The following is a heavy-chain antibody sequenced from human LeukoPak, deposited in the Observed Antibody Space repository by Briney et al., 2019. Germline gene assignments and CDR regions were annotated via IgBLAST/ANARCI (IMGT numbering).Heavy chain of an antibody. CDR3: ARRRWIQFGDAFDI. CDR1: GGSFSGYY. CDR2: INHSGST. J-gene: IGHJ3*02. Sequence: SETLSLTCAVYGGSFSGYYWSWIRQPPVKGLEWIGEINHSGSTNYNPSLKSRVTISVDTSKNQFSLKLSSVTAADTAVYYCARRRWIQFGDAFDIWGQGTMVTVSS. D-gene: IGHD5-24*01. V-gene: IGHV4-34*01.